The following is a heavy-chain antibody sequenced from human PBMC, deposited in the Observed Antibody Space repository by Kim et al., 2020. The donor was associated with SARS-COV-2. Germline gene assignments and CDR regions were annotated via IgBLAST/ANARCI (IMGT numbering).Heavy chain of an antibody. CDR3: AGRTFFRDRGMTDAFDS. CDR1: AYSLHDHD. CDR2: VYDSGST. D-gene: IGHD1-20*01. J-gene: IGHJ5*01. V-gene: IGHV4-59*08. Sequence: SETLSLTCTISAYSLHDHDWTWIRQPPGKGLEWIGCVYDSGSTNYNPSLQGRLTISMDTSKSHVSLELTSVTAADTAVYYCAGRTFFRDRGMTDAFDSWG.